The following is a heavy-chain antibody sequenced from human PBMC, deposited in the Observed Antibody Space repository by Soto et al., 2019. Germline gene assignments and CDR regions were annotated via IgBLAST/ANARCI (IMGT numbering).Heavy chain of an antibody. V-gene: IGHV1-69*13. Sequence: GASVKVSCKASGGTFSSYAISWVRQAPGQGLEWMGGIIPIFGTANYAQKFQGRVTITADESTSTAYMELSSLRSEDTAVYYCARGGIAARPGYYYGMDVWGQGTTVTAP. CDR1: GGTFSSYA. D-gene: IGHD6-6*01. CDR3: ARGGIAARPGYYYGMDV. J-gene: IGHJ6*02. CDR2: IIPIFGTA.